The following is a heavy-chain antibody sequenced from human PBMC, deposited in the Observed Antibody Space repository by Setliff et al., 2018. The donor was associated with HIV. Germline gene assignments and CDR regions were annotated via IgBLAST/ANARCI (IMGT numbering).Heavy chain of an antibody. CDR1: GGSISSSSYY. D-gene: IGHD6-19*01. J-gene: IGHJ3*02. Sequence: PSETLSLTCTVSGGSISSSSYYWGWIRQPPGKGLEWIGSIYYSGSTYYNPSLKSRVTISVDTSKNQFSLKLSSVTAADTAVYYCARTPPDIAVAEDAFDIWAQGTMVTV. CDR3: ARTPPDIAVAEDAFDI. V-gene: IGHV4-39*01. CDR2: IYYSGST.